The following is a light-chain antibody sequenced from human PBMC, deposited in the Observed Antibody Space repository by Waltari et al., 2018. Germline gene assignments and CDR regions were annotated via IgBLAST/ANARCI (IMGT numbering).Light chain of an antibody. V-gene: IGKV3-20*01. CDR3: QQYGSSPWT. J-gene: IGKJ1*01. CDR2: DAS. Sequence: EIVFTSSPGTLCLSPGARATISCRASERVSSNYVLWYQQKPGQAPRLLIYDASSSARDTPDRFTGSGTGTDCTLTISRLEPEDLAVYYCQQYGSSPWTFGQGTRVEIK. CDR1: ERVSSNY.